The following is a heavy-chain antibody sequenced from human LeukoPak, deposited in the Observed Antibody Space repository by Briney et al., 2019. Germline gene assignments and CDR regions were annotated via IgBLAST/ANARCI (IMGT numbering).Heavy chain of an antibody. CDR2: IYTSGST. D-gene: IGHD4-17*01. V-gene: IGHV4-4*07. CDR1: GGSISSYY. Sequence: SETLSLTCTVSGGSISSYYWSWIRQPAGKGLEWIGRIYTSGSTNYNPSLKSRVTISVDTSKNQFSLKLSSVTAADTAVYYCARVYPSHYGDYPRNFDYWGQGTLVTVSS. CDR3: ARVYPSHYGDYPRNFDY. J-gene: IGHJ4*02.